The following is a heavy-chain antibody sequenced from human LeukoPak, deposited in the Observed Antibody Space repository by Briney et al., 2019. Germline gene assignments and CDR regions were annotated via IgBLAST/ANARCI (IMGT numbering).Heavy chain of an antibody. CDR1: KFIFRDYA. D-gene: IGHD3-22*01. V-gene: IGHV3-23*01. CDR2: LSGTGAST. Sequence: GGSLRLSCAASKFIFRDYAMSWVRQAPVKGLEWVSSLSGTGASTYYADSVKGRFTISRDNSKNTLYVQMNRLRAEDTAVYYCAKGAYYDSTGYVDYWGQGTLVTVSS. CDR3: AKGAYYDSTGYVDY. J-gene: IGHJ4*02.